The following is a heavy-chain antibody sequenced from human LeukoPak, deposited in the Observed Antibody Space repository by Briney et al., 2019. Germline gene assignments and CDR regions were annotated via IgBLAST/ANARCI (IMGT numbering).Heavy chain of an antibody. Sequence: SVKVSCKASGGTFSSYATSWVRQAPGQGLEWMGGIIPIFGTANYAQKFQGRVTITADESTSTAYMELSSLRSEDTAVYYCAREGVGVRDSVAFDIWGQGTMVTVSS. CDR3: AREGVGVRDSVAFDI. CDR1: GGTFSSYA. V-gene: IGHV1-69*01. J-gene: IGHJ3*02. D-gene: IGHD3-10*01. CDR2: IIPIFGTA.